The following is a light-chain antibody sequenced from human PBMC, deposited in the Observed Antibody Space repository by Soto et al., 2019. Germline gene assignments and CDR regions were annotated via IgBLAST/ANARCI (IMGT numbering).Light chain of an antibody. CDR3: SSYAGPITFYV. V-gene: IGLV2-23*02. J-gene: IGLJ1*01. CDR2: EVN. CDR1: SSDVGTYTL. Sequence: QSALTQPASVSGSPGQSITISCTGTSSDVGTYTLVSWYQQHPGKAPKLVIYEVNKRPAGVSKRFSGSKSGDTASLTISGLQAEDEADYYCSSYAGPITFYVFGTGTKVT.